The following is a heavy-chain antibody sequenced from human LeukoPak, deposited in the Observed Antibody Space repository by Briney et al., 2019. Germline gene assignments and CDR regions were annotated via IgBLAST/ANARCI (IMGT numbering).Heavy chain of an antibody. CDR2: IWYDGSNK. J-gene: IGHJ4*02. CDR1: GVTFSSYG. D-gene: IGHD3-22*01. Sequence: GGSLRLSCAATGVTFSSYGMHWVRQAPGKGLEWVAVIWYDGSNKYYADSVKGRFTISRDNSKNTLYLQMNSLRAEDTAVYYCARDPLSSAPGYFDYWGQGTLVTVSS. CDR3: ARDPLSSAPGYFDY. V-gene: IGHV3-33*01.